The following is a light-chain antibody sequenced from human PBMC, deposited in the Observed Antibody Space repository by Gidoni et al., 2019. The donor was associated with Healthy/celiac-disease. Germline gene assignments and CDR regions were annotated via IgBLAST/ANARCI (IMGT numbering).Light chain of an antibody. CDR1: QSVSSD. CDR2: DAS. Sequence: EIALTQSPATLSLSPGERATLSCRASQSVSSDLAWYQQKPGQAPRLLIYDASNRATGIPARFSGSGSGTDFTLTISSLEPEDFAVYYCQQRSNWALTFGGGTKVEIK. V-gene: IGKV3-11*01. CDR3: QQRSNWALT. J-gene: IGKJ4*01.